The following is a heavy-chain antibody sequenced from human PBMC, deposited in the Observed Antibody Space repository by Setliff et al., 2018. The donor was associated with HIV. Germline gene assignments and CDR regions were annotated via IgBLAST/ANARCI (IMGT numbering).Heavy chain of an antibody. CDR3: ARQTATGTSATFDS. V-gene: IGHV4-4*07. CDR2: THASGTT. Sequence: SETLSLTCTVSGGSISGDFWTWIRQPAGEGLEWIGRTHASGTTQCEPSLKNRCSMSIDTSKNQFSLKLSSVTAADTAVYYCARQTATGTSATFDSWGQGSLVNVSS. CDR1: GGSISGDF. J-gene: IGHJ4*02. D-gene: IGHD2-21*02.